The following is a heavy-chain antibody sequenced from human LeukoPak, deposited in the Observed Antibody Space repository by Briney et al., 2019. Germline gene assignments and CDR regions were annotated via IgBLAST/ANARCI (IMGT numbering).Heavy chain of an antibody. D-gene: IGHD5-24*01. CDR3: ARRGVGDGYNLDY. J-gene: IGHJ4*02. V-gene: IGHV4-34*01. CDR1: GGSFSGYY. Sequence: SETLSLTCAVYGGSFSGYYWSWIRQPPGKGLEWIGEINHSGSTNYNPSLKSRVTISVDTSKNQFSLKLSSVTAADTAVYYCARRGVGDGYNLDYWGQGTLVTVSS. CDR2: INHSGST.